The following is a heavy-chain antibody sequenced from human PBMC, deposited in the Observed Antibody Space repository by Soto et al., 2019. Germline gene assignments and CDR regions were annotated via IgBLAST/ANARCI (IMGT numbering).Heavy chain of an antibody. CDR3: ARSGDNYNVLDY. CDR1: GFAFSSHP. Sequence: VRLLESGGGLAQPGGSLRLSCAASGFAFSSHPMSWVRQAPEKGLEWVSGISDGGDLTYNADSVKGRFTISRDNAKNSLYLEINILRGEDTAIYYCARSGDNYNVLDYWGQGTPVTVSS. D-gene: IGHD3-10*02. CDR2: ISDGGDLT. J-gene: IGHJ4*02. V-gene: IGHV3-23*01.